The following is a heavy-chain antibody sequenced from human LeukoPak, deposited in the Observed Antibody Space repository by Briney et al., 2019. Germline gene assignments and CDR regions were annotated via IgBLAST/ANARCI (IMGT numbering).Heavy chain of an antibody. V-gene: IGHV4-59*01. D-gene: IGHD3-22*01. J-gene: IGHJ4*02. CDR3: ARLRYDSSGYYYFDY. Sequence: SETLSLTCTVSGGSSSSDYWSWIRQPPGKGLEWIGYIYYSGGTNYNPSLKSRVTISVDTSKNQFSLKLSSVTAADTAVYSCARLRYDSSGYYYFDYWGQGTLATVSS. CDR1: GGSSSSDY. CDR2: IYYSGGT.